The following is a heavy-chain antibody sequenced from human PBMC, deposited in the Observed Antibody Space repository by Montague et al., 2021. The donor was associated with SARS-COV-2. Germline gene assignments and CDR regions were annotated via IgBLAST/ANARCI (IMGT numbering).Heavy chain of an antibody. CDR3: ARTSYRDSSGYYSHDY. CDR2: IHHSEST. D-gene: IGHD3-22*01. Sequence: SETLSLTCAVSGGSFSDNYWSWIRQPPAKGLGWIGEIHHSESTNYNPSLKRRVTISVDTSKTQFSLALSSVTVADTAVYHCARTSYRDSSGYYSHDYCGQGILVTVSS. CDR1: GGSFSDNY. V-gene: IGHV4-34*01. J-gene: IGHJ4*02.